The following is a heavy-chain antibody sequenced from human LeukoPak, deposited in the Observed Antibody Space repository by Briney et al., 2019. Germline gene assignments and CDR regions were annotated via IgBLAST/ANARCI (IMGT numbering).Heavy chain of an antibody. CDR2: IYYSGST. CDR3: AAPRGYSSGWYSPLNWFDP. Sequence: SETLSLTCTVSGGSISSSSYYWGWIRQPPGKGLEWIGSIYYSGSTYYNPSLKSRVTLSVDTSKNQFSLKLSSVTAADTAVYYCAAPRGYSSGWYSPLNWFDPWGQGTLVTVSS. D-gene: IGHD6-19*01. CDR1: GGSISSSSYY. V-gene: IGHV4-39*01. J-gene: IGHJ5*02.